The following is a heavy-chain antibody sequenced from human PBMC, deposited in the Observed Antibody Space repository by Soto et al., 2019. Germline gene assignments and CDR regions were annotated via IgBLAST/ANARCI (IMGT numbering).Heavy chain of an antibody. J-gene: IGHJ6*02. CDR2: INPSGGST. CDR3: ARDLETIPQGRPPYYGMDV. CDR1: GYTFTSYY. D-gene: IGHD6-6*01. V-gene: IGHV1-46*01. Sequence: QVQLVQSGAEVKKTGASVKVSCKASGYTFTSYYMHWVRQAPGQGLEWMGIINPSGGSTSYAQKFQGRVTMTRDTSTSTVYMELSSLRSEDTAVYYCARDLETIPQGRPPYYGMDVWGQGTTVTVSS.